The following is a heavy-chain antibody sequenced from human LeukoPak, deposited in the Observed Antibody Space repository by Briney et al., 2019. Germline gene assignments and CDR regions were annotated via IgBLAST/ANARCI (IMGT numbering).Heavy chain of an antibody. V-gene: IGHV4-34*01. Sequence: PSETLSLTCAVYGGSFSGYYWSWIRQPPGKGLEWIGEINHSGSTNYNPSLKSRVTISVDTSKNQFSLKLSSVTAADTDVYYCAREYDYVWGSYRYPYYFDYWGQGTLVTVSS. CDR1: GGSFSGYY. CDR2: INHSGST. D-gene: IGHD3-16*02. J-gene: IGHJ4*02. CDR3: AREYDYVWGSYRYPYYFDY.